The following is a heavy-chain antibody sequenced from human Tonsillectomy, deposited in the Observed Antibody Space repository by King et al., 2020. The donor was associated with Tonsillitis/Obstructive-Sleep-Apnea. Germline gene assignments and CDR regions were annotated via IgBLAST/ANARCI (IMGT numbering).Heavy chain of an antibody. CDR2: IWYDGSNK. Sequence: VQLVESGGGVVQPGRSLRLSCAASGFTFSSYGMHWVRQAPGKGLEWVAVIWYDGSNKYYADSVKGRFTISRDNSKNTLYLQMNSLRAEDTAVYYWARDRVDCSSTSCYAALWFDPWGQGTLVTVSS. CDR3: ARDRVDCSSTSCYAALWFDP. V-gene: IGHV3-33*01. D-gene: IGHD2-2*01. J-gene: IGHJ5*02. CDR1: GFTFSSYG.